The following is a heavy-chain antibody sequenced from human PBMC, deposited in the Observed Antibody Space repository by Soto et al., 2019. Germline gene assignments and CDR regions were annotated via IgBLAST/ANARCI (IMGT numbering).Heavy chain of an antibody. D-gene: IGHD2-21*01. CDR1: GFTFSSYS. J-gene: IGHJ4*02. CDR3: ARDQGIVVSPAYLFDY. V-gene: IGHV3-48*02. Sequence: EVQLVESGGGLVQPGGSLRLSCAASGFTFSSYSMNWVRQAPGKGLEWVSYISSSSSTIYYADSVKGRFTISRDNAKNSLYLQMNSLRDEDTAVYYCARDQGIVVSPAYLFDYWGQGTLVTVSS. CDR2: ISSSSSTI.